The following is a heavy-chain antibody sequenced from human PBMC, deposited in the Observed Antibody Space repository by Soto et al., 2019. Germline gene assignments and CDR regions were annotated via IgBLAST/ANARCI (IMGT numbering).Heavy chain of an antibody. CDR3: ARVEAEAGFYNYHGLHV. Sequence: VQLVQSGAEVKKPGSSVKVSCKVSGGTFSNYAIDWVRLAPGRGLEWMGGIVPIFGTTYYTQKFQGRATIIADDSSTTSYLEMSSLRSEDTAIYYCARVEAEAGFYNYHGLHVWGQEIADTVSS. D-gene: IGHD3-9*01. CDR2: IVPIFGTT. V-gene: IGHV1-69*12. CDR1: GGTFSNYA. J-gene: IGHJ6*02.